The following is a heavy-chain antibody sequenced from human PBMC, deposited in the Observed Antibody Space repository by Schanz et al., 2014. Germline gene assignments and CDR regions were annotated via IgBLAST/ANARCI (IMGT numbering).Heavy chain of an antibody. J-gene: IGHJ5*02. CDR2: ISYDGTIK. CDR1: GFTFSSYS. V-gene: IGHV3-30*04. D-gene: IGHD3-10*02. Sequence: QVQLVESGGAVVQPGRSLRLSCAVSGFTFSSYSMHWVRQAPGKGLEWVALISYDGTIKVHADSVKGRFIISRDNSNNTLFLQINSLRTDDTALYYCAKGKYERLKNVRDVWDWDAWGQGTLVTVSS. CDR3: AKGKYERLKNVRDVWDWDA.